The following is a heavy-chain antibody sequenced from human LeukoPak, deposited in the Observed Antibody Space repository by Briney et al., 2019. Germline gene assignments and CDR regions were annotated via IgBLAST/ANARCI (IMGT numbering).Heavy chain of an antibody. CDR3: ARFLSSSWQKSDY. Sequence: GGSLRLSCAASGFTFSSYGMHWVRQAPGKGLEWVAFIRYDGSNKYYADSVKGRFTISRDNSKNTLYLQMNSLRAEDTAVYYCARFLSSSWQKSDYWGQGTLVTVSP. CDR2: IRYDGSNK. D-gene: IGHD6-13*01. V-gene: IGHV3-30*02. J-gene: IGHJ4*02. CDR1: GFTFSSYG.